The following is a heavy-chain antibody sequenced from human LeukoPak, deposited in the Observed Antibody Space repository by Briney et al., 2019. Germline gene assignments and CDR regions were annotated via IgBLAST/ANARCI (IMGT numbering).Heavy chain of an antibody. V-gene: IGHV3-21*01. CDR1: GFTFSSHA. CDR3: ARERVSDY. J-gene: IGHJ4*02. CDR2: VSSSGTKI. D-gene: IGHD6-6*01. Sequence: GGSLRLSCAASGFTFSSHAMNWVRQAPGKGLEWVSSVSSSGTKIFYADSVRGRFTVSRDNAKNSLYLQMNSLRAEDTAVYYCARERVSDYWGQGTLVTVSS.